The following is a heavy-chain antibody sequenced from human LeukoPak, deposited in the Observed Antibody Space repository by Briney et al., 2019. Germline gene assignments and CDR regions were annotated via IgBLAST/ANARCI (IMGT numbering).Heavy chain of an antibody. D-gene: IGHD2-2*01. CDR2: ICGSGGST. J-gene: IGHJ3*02. V-gene: IGHV3-23*01. CDR1: GFTFSSYA. CDR3: AKPERGYCSSTSCYQAFDI. Sequence: GGSLRLSCAASGFTFSSYAMSWVRQAPGKGLEWVSAICGSGGSTYYADSVKGRFTISRDNSKNTLYLQMNSLRAEDTAVYYCAKPERGYCSSTSCYQAFDIWGQGTMVTVSS.